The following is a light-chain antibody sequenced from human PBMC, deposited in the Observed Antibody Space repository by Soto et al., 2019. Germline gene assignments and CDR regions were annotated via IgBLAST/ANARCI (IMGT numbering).Light chain of an antibody. CDR1: SSNIGAGYD. Sequence: QSVLTQPRSVSGSPGQSVTISCTGTSSNIGAGYDVHWYQQLPGTAPKLLIYGNSNRPSGVPDRFSGSKSGTSASLAITGLQAEDEADYYCQSYDSSLSGSRAFGTGTKVTVL. V-gene: IGLV1-40*01. CDR3: QSYDSSLSGSRA. CDR2: GNS. J-gene: IGLJ1*01.